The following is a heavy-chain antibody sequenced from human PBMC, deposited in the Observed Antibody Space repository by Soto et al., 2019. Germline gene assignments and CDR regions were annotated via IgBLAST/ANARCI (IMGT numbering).Heavy chain of an antibody. V-gene: IGHV2-5*02. CDR1: GFSLSTSGVG. CDR2: IYWDDDK. CDR3: AHDYDILTRTERYNWFDP. Sequence: GSGPPLVNPTQTLTLTCTFSGFSLSTSGVGVGWIRQPPGKALEWLALIYWDDDKRYSPSLKSRLTITKDTSKNQVVLTMTNMDPVDTATYYCAHDYDILTRTERYNWFDPWGQGTLVTVSS. D-gene: IGHD3-9*01. J-gene: IGHJ5*02.